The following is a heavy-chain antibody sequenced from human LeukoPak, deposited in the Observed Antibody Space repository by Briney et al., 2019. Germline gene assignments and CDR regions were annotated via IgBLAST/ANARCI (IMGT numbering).Heavy chain of an antibody. J-gene: IGHJ4*02. Sequence: ASVKVSCKASGYTFTSYGISWVRQAPGQGLEWMGWISAYNGNTNYAQKLQGRVTMTTDTSTSTAYMELRSLRSDDTAVYYCARDPVRILGTTGTEIDDYWGQGTLVTVSS. V-gene: IGHV1-18*01. D-gene: IGHD1-1*01. CDR2: ISAYNGNT. CDR1: GYTFTSYG. CDR3: ARDPVRILGTTGTEIDDY.